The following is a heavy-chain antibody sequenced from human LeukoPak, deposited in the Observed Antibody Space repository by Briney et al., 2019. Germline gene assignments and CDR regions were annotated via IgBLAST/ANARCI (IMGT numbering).Heavy chain of an antibody. Sequence: ASVKVSCKASGYTFTSYGISWVRQAPGQGLEWMGWISAYNGNTNYAQKLQGRVTMTTDTSTSTAYMELRSLRSDDTAVYYCARGDYGLGSYSTYYYYYYMDVWGKGTTVTVSS. D-gene: IGHD3-10*01. CDR1: GYTFTSYG. CDR2: ISAYNGNT. V-gene: IGHV1-18*01. J-gene: IGHJ6*03. CDR3: ARGDYGLGSYSTYYYYYYMDV.